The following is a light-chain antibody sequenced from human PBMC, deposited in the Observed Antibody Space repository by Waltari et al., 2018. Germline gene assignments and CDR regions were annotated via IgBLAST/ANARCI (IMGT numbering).Light chain of an antibody. CDR1: STDVGVYNY. CDR3: ISYAGSDNLI. Sequence: QSALTQPPSASGSPGQSVTISCTGTSTDVGVYNYVSWYQQHPGRAPNLMIYAARKRPPGVPDRFSGSKSGNTASLTVSGLQAEDEADYYCISYAGSDNLIFGGGTKLTVL. CDR2: AAR. J-gene: IGLJ2*01. V-gene: IGLV2-8*01.